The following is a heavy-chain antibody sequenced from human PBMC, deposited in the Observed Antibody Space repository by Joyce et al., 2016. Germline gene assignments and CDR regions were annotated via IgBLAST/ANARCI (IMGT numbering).Heavy chain of an antibody. V-gene: IGHV4-34*01. CDR2: INNIGVT. J-gene: IGHJ4*02. CDR3: ARSQWLAPLMY. D-gene: IGHD6-19*01. Sequence: QVQLQQWGAGLLKPSETLSLTCAVSGGPFRGFFWTWVRQPPGKGLEWIGDINNIGVTNYNPSLKTRVTFSVDTSKNQFSLKLTSLSAADTAVYYCARSQWLAPLMYWGQGTPVTVSS. CDR1: GGPFRGFF.